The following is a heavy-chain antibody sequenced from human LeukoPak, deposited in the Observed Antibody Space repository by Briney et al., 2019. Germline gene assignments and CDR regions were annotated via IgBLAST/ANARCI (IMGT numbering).Heavy chain of an antibody. Sequence: PGGSLRLSCAASGFTFSDYYMSWIRQAPGKGLEWVSCISSSSSYTNYADSVKGRSTISRDNAKNSLYLQMDSLRAEDTAVYYCARGGGSGTFDYWGQGTLVTVSS. V-gene: IGHV3-11*06. D-gene: IGHD3-10*01. CDR1: GFTFSDYY. CDR2: ISSSSSYT. J-gene: IGHJ4*02. CDR3: ARGGGSGTFDY.